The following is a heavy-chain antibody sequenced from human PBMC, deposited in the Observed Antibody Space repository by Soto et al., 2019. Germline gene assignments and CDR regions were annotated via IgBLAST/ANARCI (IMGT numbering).Heavy chain of an antibody. Sequence: WASVKVSCKASGYTFTGYYMHWVRQAPGQGXEWMGWINPNSGGTNYAQKFQGRVTMTRDTSISTAYMELSRLRSDDTAVYYCARGRLEWLLLSFYYYYYYGMDVWGQGTTVTVSS. CDR1: GYTFTGYY. J-gene: IGHJ6*02. CDR3: ARGRLEWLLLSFYYYYYYGMDV. D-gene: IGHD3-3*01. V-gene: IGHV1-2*02. CDR2: INPNSGGT.